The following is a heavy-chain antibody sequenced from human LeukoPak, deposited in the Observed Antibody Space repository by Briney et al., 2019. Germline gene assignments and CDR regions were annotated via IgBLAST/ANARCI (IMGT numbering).Heavy chain of an antibody. D-gene: IGHD2-2*01. CDR1: GYTFTNYD. J-gene: IGHJ4*02. Sequence: ASVNVSCKASGYTFTNYDINWVRQATGQGLEWMGWMNPNSGNTGYAQKFQGRVTITRNTSISTAYMELSSLRSEDTAVYYCARIQLPGGGDYWGQGTLVTVSS. CDR2: MNPNSGNT. CDR3: ARIQLPGGGDY. V-gene: IGHV1-8*03.